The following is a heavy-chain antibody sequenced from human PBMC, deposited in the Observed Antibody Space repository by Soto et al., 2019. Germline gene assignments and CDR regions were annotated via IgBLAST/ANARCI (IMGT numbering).Heavy chain of an antibody. CDR1: GGTFSSYA. J-gene: IGHJ5*02. CDR3: ARESPSPTVTTLYNWFDP. V-gene: IGHV1-69*04. CDR2: IIPILGIP. Sequence: QVQLVQSGAEVKKPGSSVKVSCKASGGTFSSYAITWVRPSPGQGLEWMGRIIPILGIPNYAQKFQGRVTITSDKSTQTAYMELSSLRSEDTAVYYCARESPSPTVTTLYNWFDPWGQGTLVTVSS. D-gene: IGHD4-17*01.